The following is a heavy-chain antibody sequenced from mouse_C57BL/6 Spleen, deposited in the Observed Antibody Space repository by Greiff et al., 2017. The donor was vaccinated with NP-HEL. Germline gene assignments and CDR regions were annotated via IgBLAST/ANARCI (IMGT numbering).Heavy chain of an antibody. D-gene: IGHD1-1*01. V-gene: IGHV14-2*01. J-gene: IGHJ1*03. CDR2: IDPEDGET. CDR1: GFNIKDYY. CDR3: VKYYYGSSYKYCDV. Sequence: EVQLQQSGAELVKPGASVKLSCTASGFNIKDYYMHWVKQRTEQGLEWIGRIDPEDGETKYAPKFPGKATITADTSSNTAYLQLSSLTSEDTAVYYCVKYYYGSSYKYCDVWGTGTTVTVSS.